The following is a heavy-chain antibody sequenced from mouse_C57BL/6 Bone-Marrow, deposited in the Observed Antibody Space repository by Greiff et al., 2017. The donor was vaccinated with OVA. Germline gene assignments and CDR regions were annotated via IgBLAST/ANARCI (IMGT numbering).Heavy chain of an antibody. V-gene: IGHV1-19*01. J-gene: IGHJ4*01. CDR1: GYTFTDYY. Sequence: EVKLMESGPVLVKPGASVKMSCKASGYTFTDYYMNWVKQSHGKSLEWIGVINPYNGGTSYNQKFKGKATLTVDKSSSTAYMELNSLTSEDSAVYYCASSSYAMDYWGQGTSVTVSS. CDR2: INPYNGGT. D-gene: IGHD3-1*01. CDR3: ASSSYAMDY.